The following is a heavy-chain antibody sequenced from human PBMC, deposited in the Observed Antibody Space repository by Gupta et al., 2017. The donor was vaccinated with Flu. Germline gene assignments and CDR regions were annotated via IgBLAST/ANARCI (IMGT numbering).Heavy chain of an antibody. D-gene: IGHD3-9*01. CDR1: GFTFSSYW. V-gene: IGHV3-7*01. J-gene: IGHJ2*01. Sequence: EVQLVESGGGLVQPGGSLRLSCAASGFTFSSYWMSWVRQAPGKGLEWVANIKQDGSEKYYVDSVKCRFTISRDNAKNSLYLQMNSLRAEDTAVYYCARELGFDAWYFDLWGRGTLVTVSS. CDR2: IKQDGSEK. CDR3: ARELGFDAWYFDL.